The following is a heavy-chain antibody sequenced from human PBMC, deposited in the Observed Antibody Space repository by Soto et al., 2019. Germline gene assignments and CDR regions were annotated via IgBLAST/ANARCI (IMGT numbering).Heavy chain of an antibody. CDR2: ISAYNGNT. D-gene: IGHD5-12*01. Sequence: ASVNVSCKASGYTFTSYGISWVRKAPGQGLEWMGWISAYNGNTNYAQKLQGRVTMTTDTSTSTAYMELRSLRSDDTAVYYCARVRGYSGYDYDWFDPWGQGTLVTVSS. J-gene: IGHJ5*02. V-gene: IGHV1-18*01. CDR3: ARVRGYSGYDYDWFDP. CDR1: GYTFTSYG.